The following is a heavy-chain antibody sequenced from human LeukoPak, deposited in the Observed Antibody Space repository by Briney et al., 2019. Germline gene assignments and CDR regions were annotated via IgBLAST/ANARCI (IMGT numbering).Heavy chain of an antibody. V-gene: IGHV4-61*02. J-gene: IGHJ3*02. D-gene: IGHD1-26*01. CDR1: GGSISSGSYY. CDR2: IYTSGST. CDR3: TSGNYYDDAFDI. Sequence: SETLSLTCTVSGGSISSGSYYWSWIRQPAGKGLEWIGRIYTSGSTNYNPPLKSRVTISVDTSKNQFSLKLSSVTAADTAVYYCTSGNYYDDAFDIWGQGTMVTVSS.